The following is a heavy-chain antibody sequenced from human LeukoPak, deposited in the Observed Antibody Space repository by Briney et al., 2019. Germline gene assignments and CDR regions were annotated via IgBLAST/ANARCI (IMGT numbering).Heavy chain of an antibody. J-gene: IGHJ4*02. CDR3: AKVAGDRMDY. CDR2: ISSNTGKT. V-gene: IGHV1-18*01. CDR1: GYAFATYG. D-gene: IGHD2-8*01. Sequence: GASVKVSCKASGYAFATYGFCWVRQAPGHGLEWMGWISSNTGKTDYAQKFQGRVTLTTDTSTSTAYMELRSRRPDDTALYYCAKVAGDRMDYWGQGTLLTVSS.